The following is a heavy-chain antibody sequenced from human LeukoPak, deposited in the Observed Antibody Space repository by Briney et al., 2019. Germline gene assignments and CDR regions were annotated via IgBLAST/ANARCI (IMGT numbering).Heavy chain of an antibody. J-gene: IGHJ4*02. CDR2: IYYSGST. CDR1: GGSFSGYY. D-gene: IGHD3-16*02. CDR3: ARVIDDYVWESYRSPYYFDY. Sequence: KPSETLSLTCAVYGGSFSGYYWSWIRQPPGKGLEWIGYIYYSGSTNYNPSLKSRVTISVDTSKNQFSLKLSSVTAADTAVYYCARVIDDYVWESYRSPYYFDYWGQGTLVTVSS. V-gene: IGHV4-59*01.